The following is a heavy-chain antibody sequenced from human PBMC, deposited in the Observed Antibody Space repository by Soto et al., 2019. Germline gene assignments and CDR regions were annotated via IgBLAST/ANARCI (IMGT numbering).Heavy chain of an antibody. V-gene: IGHV4-30-2*01. Sequence: PSETLSLTCAVSGGSISSGGYSWSWIRRPPGKGLEWIGYIYHSGSTYYNPSLKSRVTISVDRSKNQFSLELSSVTAADTAVYYCARVITYYDFWSGYLNWFDPWGQGNLVTVSS. D-gene: IGHD3-3*01. J-gene: IGHJ5*02. CDR1: GGSISSGGYS. CDR3: ARVITYYDFWSGYLNWFDP. CDR2: IYHSGST.